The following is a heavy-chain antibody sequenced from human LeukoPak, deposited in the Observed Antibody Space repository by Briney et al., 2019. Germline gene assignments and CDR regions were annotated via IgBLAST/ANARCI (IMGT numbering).Heavy chain of an antibody. V-gene: IGHV3-30*18. CDR3: AKAYSYGSNRFDY. CDR2: ISYDGSTK. CDR1: GFTFSSYG. J-gene: IGHJ4*02. D-gene: IGHD5-18*01. Sequence: PGGSLRLSCAASGFTFSSYGMHWVRQAPGKGLEWVAVISYDGSTKYYADSVKGRFTISRDNSKNTLYLQMNSLRAEDTAVYYCAKAYSYGSNRFDYWGQGTLVTVSS.